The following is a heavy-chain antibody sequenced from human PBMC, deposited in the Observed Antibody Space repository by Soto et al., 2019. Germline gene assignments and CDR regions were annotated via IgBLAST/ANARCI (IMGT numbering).Heavy chain of an antibody. J-gene: IGHJ6*02. D-gene: IGHD6-19*01. CDR3: ARDPIAVAGYYYGMDV. Sequence: GGYLRLSCAASGFTFSSYAMSWVRQAPGKGLEWVSAISGSGGSTYYADSAKGRFTISRDNSKNTLYLQMNSLRAEDTAVYYCARDPIAVAGYYYGMDVWGQGTTVTVSS. CDR2: ISGSGGST. V-gene: IGHV3-23*01. CDR1: GFTFSSYA.